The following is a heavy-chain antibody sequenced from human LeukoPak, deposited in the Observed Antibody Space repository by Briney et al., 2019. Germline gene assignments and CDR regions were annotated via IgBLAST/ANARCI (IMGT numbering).Heavy chain of an antibody. CDR3: ARAVDVHYYDSSGYYYFDY. J-gene: IGHJ4*02. CDR2: IIPIFGTA. CDR1: GGTFSSYA. D-gene: IGHD3-22*01. Sequence: SVKVSCKASGGTFSSYAISWVRQAPGQGLEWMGGIIPIFGTANYAQKFQGRVTITADESTSTAYMELSSLRSEDTAVYYCARAVDVHYYDSSGYYYFDYWGQGTLVTVSS. V-gene: IGHV1-69*13.